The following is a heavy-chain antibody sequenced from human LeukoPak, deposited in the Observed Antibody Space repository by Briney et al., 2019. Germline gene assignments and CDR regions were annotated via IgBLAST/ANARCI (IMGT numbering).Heavy chain of an antibody. CDR1: GFTFDDYA. CDR2: ISWNSGSI. Sequence: GGSLRLSCAASGFTFDDYAMHWVRQAPGKGLEWVSGISWNSGSIGYADSVKGRFTISRDNAKNSLYLQMNSLRAEDMALYYCAKAVSYDCSSTSCYFGYWGQGTLVTVSS. V-gene: IGHV3-9*03. CDR3: AKAVSYDCSSTSCYFGY. D-gene: IGHD2-2*01. J-gene: IGHJ4*02.